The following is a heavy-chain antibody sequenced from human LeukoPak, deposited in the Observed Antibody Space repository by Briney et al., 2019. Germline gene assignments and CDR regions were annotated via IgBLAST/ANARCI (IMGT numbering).Heavy chain of an antibody. J-gene: IGHJ4*02. D-gene: IGHD5-18*01. Sequence: SETLSLTCTVSGGSISSYYWSWIRQPPGKGLEWIGYIYYSGSTNYNPSLKSRVTISVDTSKNQFSLKLSSVTAADTAVYYCARNTAMDYFDYWGQGTLVTVSS. CDR3: ARNTAMDYFDY. CDR1: GGSISSYY. CDR2: IYYSGST. V-gene: IGHV4-59*12.